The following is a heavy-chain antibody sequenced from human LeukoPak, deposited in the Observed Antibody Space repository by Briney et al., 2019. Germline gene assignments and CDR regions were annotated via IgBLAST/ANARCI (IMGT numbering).Heavy chain of an antibody. CDR1: GFTFSSYA. D-gene: IGHD5-12*01. V-gene: IGHV3-23*01. Sequence: GGSLRLSCAASGFTFSSYAMSWVRQAPGKGLEWVSAISGSGGSTYYADSVKGRFTISRDNSKNTLYLQVNSLRAEDTAVYYCAKRWLHQRDYFDYWGQGALVTVSS. CDR3: AKRWLHQRDYFDY. CDR2: ISGSGGST. J-gene: IGHJ4*02.